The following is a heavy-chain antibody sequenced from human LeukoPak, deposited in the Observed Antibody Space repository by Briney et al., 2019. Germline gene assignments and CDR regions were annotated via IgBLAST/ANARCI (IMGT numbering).Heavy chain of an antibody. CDR3: ARAKSQQQWLVRRYYFDY. Sequence: GASVKVSCKASGYTFTGYYMHWVRQAPGQGLEWMGWINPDSGGTNYAQKFQGRVTMTRDTSISTAYMELSRLRSDDTAVYYCARAKSQQQWLVRRYYFDYWGQGTLVTVSS. CDR1: GYTFTGYY. CDR2: INPDSGGT. V-gene: IGHV1-2*02. D-gene: IGHD6-19*01. J-gene: IGHJ4*02.